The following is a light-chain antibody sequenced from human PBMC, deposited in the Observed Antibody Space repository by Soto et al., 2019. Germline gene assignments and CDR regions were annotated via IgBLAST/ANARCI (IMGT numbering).Light chain of an antibody. CDR2: SND. CDR3: AAWDDSLAGV. J-gene: IGLJ3*02. CDR1: SSNMRTNT. V-gene: IGLV1-44*01. Sequence: QPVLTQPPSASGTPGQTVSISCSGTSSNMRTNTVNWYQHLPGTAPKLIIYSNDQRPSGVPDRFSASKSGTSASLAINGLQSADEAVYYCAAWDDSLAGVFGGGTQLTVL.